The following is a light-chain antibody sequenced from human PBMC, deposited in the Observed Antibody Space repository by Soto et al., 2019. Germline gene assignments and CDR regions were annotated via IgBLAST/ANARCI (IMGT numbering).Light chain of an antibody. CDR1: QSVLYSSNNKNY. Sequence: DIVMTQSPDSLAVSLGERATINCKSSQSVLYSSNNKNYLAWYQQKPGQPPKLLISWASTRESGVPDRFSGGGSGTDFTLTISSLQAEDVAVYYCQQHYSTPYTFGQGIKLEIK. CDR3: QQHYSTPYT. CDR2: WAS. J-gene: IGKJ2*01. V-gene: IGKV4-1*01.